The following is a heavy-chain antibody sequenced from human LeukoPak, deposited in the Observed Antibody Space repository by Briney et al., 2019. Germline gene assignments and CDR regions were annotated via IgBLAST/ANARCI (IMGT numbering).Heavy chain of an antibody. CDR3: ATAVLDYGDPLFDY. CDR1: GYTLTELS. D-gene: IGHD4-17*01. V-gene: IGHV1-24*01. CDR2: FYPKDGET. Sequence: AAVKVSCKVSGYTLTELSMHWGRHAPGKGLGWVGGFYPKDGETINAQTFQGRVTMTEDTSPDTAYMEQSRLRSEDTAVYSCATAVLDYGDPLFDYWGQGTLVTVS. J-gene: IGHJ4*02.